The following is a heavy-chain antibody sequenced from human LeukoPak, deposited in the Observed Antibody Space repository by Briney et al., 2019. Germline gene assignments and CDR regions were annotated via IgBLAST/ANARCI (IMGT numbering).Heavy chain of an antibody. J-gene: IGHJ5*02. Sequence: APVKVSCKASGYTFNRFGISWVRQAPGQGLEWVGWISAYDGNTEYAQNFKGRVIMTTDTSTSTAYMDLRSLRSDDTAVYYCARDKVIASAGTPNWFDPWGQGTLVIVSS. CDR2: ISAYDGNT. V-gene: IGHV1-18*01. CDR1: GYTFNRFG. D-gene: IGHD6-13*01. CDR3: ARDKVIASAGTPNWFDP.